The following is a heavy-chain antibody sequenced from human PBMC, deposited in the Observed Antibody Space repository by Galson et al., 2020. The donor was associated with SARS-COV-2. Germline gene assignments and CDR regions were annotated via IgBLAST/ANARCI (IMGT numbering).Heavy chain of an antibody. V-gene: IGHV3-33*01. Sequence: SLRLSCAASGFTFSTYAMHWVRQAPGKGLEWVAVIWSDGNNKYYLDSVKGRFTISRDNSKNTVNLQMNSLRAEDTAVYYCAPSIIMAGTLDYWGQGTLVSVSS. J-gene: IGHJ4*02. D-gene: IGHD6-19*01. CDR1: GFTFSTYA. CDR3: APSIIMAGTLDY. CDR2: IWSDGNNK.